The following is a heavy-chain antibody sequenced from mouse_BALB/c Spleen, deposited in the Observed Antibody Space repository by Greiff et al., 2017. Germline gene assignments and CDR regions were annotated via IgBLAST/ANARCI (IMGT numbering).Heavy chain of an antibody. J-gene: IGHJ3*01. CDR3: ARDDYWFAY. V-gene: IGHV5-6-5*01. Sequence: EVHLVESGGGLVKPGGSLKLSCAASGFTFSSYAMSWVRQTPEKRLEWVASISSGGSTYYPDSVKGRFTISRDNARNILYLQMSSLRSEDTAMYYCARDDYWFAYWGQGTLVTVSA. D-gene: IGHD2-4*01. CDR2: ISSGGST. CDR1: GFTFSSYA.